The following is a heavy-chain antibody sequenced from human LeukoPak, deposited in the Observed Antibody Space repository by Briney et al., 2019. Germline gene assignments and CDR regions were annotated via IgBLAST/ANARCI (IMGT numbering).Heavy chain of an antibody. V-gene: IGHV1-18*01. J-gene: IGHJ5*02. CDR3: AKNKWESWFDP. CDR1: GYTFTSSG. CDR2: ISAYNGNT. D-gene: IGHD1-26*01. Sequence: ASVKVSCKASGYTFTSSGISWVRQAQGQGLELMGWISAYNGNTHYVQNLQGRVTMTTDTSTSTAYMELRSLRSDDTAVYYCAKNKWESWFDPWGQGTLVTVSS.